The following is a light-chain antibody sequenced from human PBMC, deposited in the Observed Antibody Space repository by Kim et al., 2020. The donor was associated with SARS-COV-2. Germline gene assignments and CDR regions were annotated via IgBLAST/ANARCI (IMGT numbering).Light chain of an antibody. CDR1: RNVGTY. V-gene: IGKV3-11*01. J-gene: IGKJ5*01. CDR2: DAS. Sequence: EIVLTQSPATLALSPGERATLSCSASRNVGTYLAWYQQKLGQAPRLLIYDASNRATGIPARFGGSGSGTDFTLTISSLEPGDFAVYYCQQRSDWLITFGQGTRLEIK. CDR3: QQRSDWLIT.